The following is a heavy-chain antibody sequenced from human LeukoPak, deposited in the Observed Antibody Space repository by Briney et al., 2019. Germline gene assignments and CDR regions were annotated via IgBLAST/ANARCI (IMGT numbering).Heavy chain of an antibody. J-gene: IGHJ4*02. CDR2: ISYDGSNK. Sequence: PGGSLRLSCAASGFTFSSYAMHWVRQAPGKALEWVAVISYDGSNKYYADSVKGRFTISRDNSKNTLYLQMNSLRAEDTAVYYCARAKYCSSTSCPFDYWGQGTLVTVSS. V-gene: IGHV3-30*04. CDR3: ARAKYCSSTSCPFDY. D-gene: IGHD2-2*01. CDR1: GFTFSSYA.